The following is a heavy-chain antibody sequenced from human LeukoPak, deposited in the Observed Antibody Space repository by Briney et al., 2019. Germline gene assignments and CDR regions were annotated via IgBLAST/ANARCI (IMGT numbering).Heavy chain of an antibody. CDR2: IYHSGST. CDR3: ARGPPTDY. J-gene: IGHJ4*02. CDR1: GGSISSGGYS. Sequence: PSQTLSLTCAVSGGSISSGGYSWSWIRQPPGKGLEWIGYIYHSGSTYYNPSLKSRVTISVDTSKNQFSLKLSSVTAADTAVYYCARGPPTDYWGQGTLVTVSS. V-gene: IGHV4-30-2*01.